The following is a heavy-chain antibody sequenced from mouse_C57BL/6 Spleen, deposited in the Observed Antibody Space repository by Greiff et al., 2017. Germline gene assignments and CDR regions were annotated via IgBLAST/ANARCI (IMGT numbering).Heavy chain of an antibody. CDR3: ARRGGSSTAYFDD. J-gene: IGHJ2*01. CDR2: INPYNGGT. Sequence: EVQLQQSGPVLVKPGASVKMSCKASGYTFTDYYMNWVKQSPGKSLEWIGVINPYNGGTSYNQTFKGKATLTVDKSSSTAYMELNSLTAEDAAVYYCARRGGSSTAYFDDWGQGTTLTVSS. D-gene: IGHD1-2*01. V-gene: IGHV1-19*01. CDR1: GYTFTDYY.